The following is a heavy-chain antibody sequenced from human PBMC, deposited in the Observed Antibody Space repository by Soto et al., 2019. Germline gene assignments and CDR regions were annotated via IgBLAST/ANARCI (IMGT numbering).Heavy chain of an antibody. D-gene: IGHD3-22*01. CDR1: GGSVSSGSYY. J-gene: IGHJ5*02. CDR3: ARDYDKSGYDYFDP. CDR2: IYYSGST. V-gene: IGHV4-61*01. Sequence: SETLSLTCTVSGGSVSSGSYYWSWIRQPPGKGLEWIGYIYYSGSTNYNPSLKSRVTISVDTSKNQFSLKLSSVTAADTAVYFCARDYDKSGYDYFDPWGQGTQVTVSS.